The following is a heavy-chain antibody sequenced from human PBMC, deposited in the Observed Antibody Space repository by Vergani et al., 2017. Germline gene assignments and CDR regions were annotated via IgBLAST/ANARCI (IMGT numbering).Heavy chain of an antibody. CDR3: TRHVPCGDGACLHFDH. CDR2: INPIDSKI. D-gene: IGHD2-21*01. V-gene: IGHV5-51*01. Sequence: EVMLVQSGAEVKKPGESLKISCKYSESSFISNEIAWVRQMSGKGLQWMGNINPIDSKIAYSLSFQGQAIMSLDKSITTAYLQWRSLKASDTAIYYCTRHVPCGDGACLHFDHWCQGTQVTVSS. CDR1: ESSFISNE. J-gene: IGHJ4*02.